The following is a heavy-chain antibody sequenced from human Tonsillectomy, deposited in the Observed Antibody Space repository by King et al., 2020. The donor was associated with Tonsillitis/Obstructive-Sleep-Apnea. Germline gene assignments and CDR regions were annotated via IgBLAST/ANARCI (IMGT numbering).Heavy chain of an antibody. V-gene: IGHV4-34*01. CDR3: ARSYLSSPLYNWFDP. D-gene: IGHD6-6*01. Sequence: VQLQQWGAGLLXPSETXXLTCAVYGGSFSGYYWSWIRQPPGKGLEWIGEINHSGSTNYNPSLKSRVTISVDTSKNQFSLKLSSVTAADTAVYYCARSYLSSPLYNWFDPWGQGTLVTVSS. J-gene: IGHJ5*02. CDR1: GGSFSGYY. CDR2: INHSGST.